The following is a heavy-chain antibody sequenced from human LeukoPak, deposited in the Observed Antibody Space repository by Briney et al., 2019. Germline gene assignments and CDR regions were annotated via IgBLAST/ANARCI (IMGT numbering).Heavy chain of an antibody. CDR2: IIPIFGTA. J-gene: IGHJ4*02. CDR3: ARDNSLIVGATTGSHSDY. V-gene: IGHV1-69*05. Sequence: GASVKVSCKASGDTFSSYAISWVRQAPGQGLEWMGGIIPIFGTANYAQKFQGRVTITTDESTSTAYMELSSLRSDDTAVYYCARDNSLIVGATTGSHSDYWGQGTLVTVSS. CDR1: GDTFSSYA. D-gene: IGHD1-26*01.